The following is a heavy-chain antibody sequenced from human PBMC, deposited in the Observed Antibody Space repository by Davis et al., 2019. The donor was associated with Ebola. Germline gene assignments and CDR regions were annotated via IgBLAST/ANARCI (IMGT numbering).Heavy chain of an antibody. J-gene: IGHJ4*02. CDR1: GGSFSGYY. V-gene: IGHV4-34*01. CDR2: INHGGST. Sequence: MPSETLSLTCAVYGGSFSGYYWSWIRQPPGKGLEWIGEINHGGSTNYNPSLKSRVTISVNTSKNQFSLKLTSVTAADTAVYYCARGSSIAAAGTGYHFDYWGQGTLVTVSS. CDR3: ARGSSIAAAGTGYHFDY. D-gene: IGHD6-13*01.